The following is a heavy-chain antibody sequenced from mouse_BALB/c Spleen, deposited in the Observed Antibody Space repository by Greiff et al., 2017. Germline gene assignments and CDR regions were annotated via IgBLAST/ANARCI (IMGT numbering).Heavy chain of an antibody. D-gene: IGHD1-1*01. J-gene: IGHJ4*01. CDR2: IYPGGGYT. CDR1: GYTFTNYW. V-gene: IGHV1-63*02. Sequence: VQLQQSGAELVRPGTSVKISCKASGYTFTNYWLGWVKQRPGHGLEWIGDIYPGGGYTNYNEKFKGKATLTADTSSSTAYMQLSSLTSEDSAVYFCARGGGSSYDAMDYWGQGTSVTVSS. CDR3: ARGGGSSYDAMDY.